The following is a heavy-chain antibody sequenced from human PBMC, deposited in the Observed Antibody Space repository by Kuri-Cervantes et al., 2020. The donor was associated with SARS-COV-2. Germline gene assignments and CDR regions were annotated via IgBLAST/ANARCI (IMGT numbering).Heavy chain of an antibody. J-gene: IGHJ4*02. Sequence: SETLSLTCTVSGGSISSSSYYWGWIRQPPGKGLEWIGSIYYSGSTYYNPSLKSRVTISVDTSKNQFSLKLSSVTAADTAVYYCASDHIAAAGTGDYWGQGTLVTVSS. V-gene: IGHV4-39*01. CDR1: GGSISSSSYY. D-gene: IGHD6-13*01. CDR2: IYYSGST. CDR3: ASDHIAAAGTGDY.